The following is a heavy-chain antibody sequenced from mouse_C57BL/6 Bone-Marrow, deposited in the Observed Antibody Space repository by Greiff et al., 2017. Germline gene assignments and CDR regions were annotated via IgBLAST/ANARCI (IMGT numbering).Heavy chain of an antibody. V-gene: IGHV1-76*01. CDR2: IYPGSGNT. J-gene: IGHJ3*01. CDR1: GYTFTDYY. D-gene: IGHD2-4*01. CDR3: AEEGYDYDGAPAWFAY. Sequence: QVQLQQSGAELVRPGASVKLSCKASGYTFTDYYINWVKQRPGQGLEWIARIYPGSGNTYYNEKFKGKATLTAEKSSSTAYMQLSSLTSEDSAVXFCAEEGYDYDGAPAWFAYWGQGTLVTVSA.